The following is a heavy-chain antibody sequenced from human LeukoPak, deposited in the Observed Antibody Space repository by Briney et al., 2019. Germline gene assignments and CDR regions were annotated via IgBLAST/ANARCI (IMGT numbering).Heavy chain of an antibody. D-gene: IGHD2-2*01. CDR3: AKALCTSTSCPLDY. CDR2: ISGSGGST. V-gene: IGHV3-23*01. Sequence: GGSLRLSCAASGFTFSTYAMSWVRQAPGKGLEWVSDISGSGGSTYHADFVKGRLTISRDNSKNTLYLQMNSLRAEDTAVYYCAKALCTSTSCPLDYWGQGTLVTVSS. J-gene: IGHJ4*02. CDR1: GFTFSTYA.